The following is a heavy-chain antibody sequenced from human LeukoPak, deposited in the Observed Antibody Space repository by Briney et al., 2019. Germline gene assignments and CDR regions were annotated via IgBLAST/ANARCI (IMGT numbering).Heavy chain of an antibody. V-gene: IGHV3-30*18. CDR3: AKDWESGYYPYGMDV. CDR1: GFTFSSYG. Sequence: GRSLRLSCAASGFTFSSYGMHWVRQAPGKGLEWVAVISYDGSNKYYADSVKGRFTISRDNSKNTLYLQMNSLRAEDTAVYYCAKDWESGYYPYGMDVWGQGTTVTVSS. D-gene: IGHD3-22*01. CDR2: ISYDGSNK. J-gene: IGHJ6*02.